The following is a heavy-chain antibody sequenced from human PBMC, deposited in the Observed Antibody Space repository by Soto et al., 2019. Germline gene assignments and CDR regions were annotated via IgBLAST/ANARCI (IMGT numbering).Heavy chain of an antibody. D-gene: IGHD2-2*01. CDR1: GGSFSGYY. Sequence: SETLSLTCAVYGGSFSGYYWSWIRQPPGKGLEWIGEINHSGSTNYNPSLKSRVTISVDTSKNQFSLKLSSVTAADTAVYYCARRLIVVVPAAKKNWFDPWGQGTLVTVSS. V-gene: IGHV4-34*01. CDR3: ARRLIVVVPAAKKNWFDP. CDR2: INHSGST. J-gene: IGHJ5*02.